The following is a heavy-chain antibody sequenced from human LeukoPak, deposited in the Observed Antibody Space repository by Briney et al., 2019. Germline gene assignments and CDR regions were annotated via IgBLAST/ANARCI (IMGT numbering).Heavy chain of an antibody. V-gene: IGHV3-11*01. CDR1: GFTFSDYY. CDR2: ISSSGSAI. J-gene: IGHJ4*02. Sequence: GGSLRLSCAASGFTFSDYYMSWIRQAPGKGLEWVSYISSSGSAIYYADSVKGRFTISRDNAKNSLYLQMNSLRAEDTAVYYCATLGYFYGDYFDYWGQGTLVTVSS. D-gene: IGHD4-17*01. CDR3: ATLGYFYGDYFDY.